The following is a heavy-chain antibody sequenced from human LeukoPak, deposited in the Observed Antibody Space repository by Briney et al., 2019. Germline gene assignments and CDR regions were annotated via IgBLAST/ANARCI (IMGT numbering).Heavy chain of an antibody. CDR1: GYTFTTYW. D-gene: IGHD2-15*01. CDR3: ARVYCSGGSCQSRYYYYYGMDV. J-gene: IGHJ6*02. V-gene: IGHV5-51*01. Sequence: GESLKISCKGSGYTFTTYWIGWVRQMPGKGPEWMGIIYPGDSDTRYSPSFQGQVTISADKSTSTAYLQWSSLKASDTAMYYCARVYCSGGSCQSRYYYYYGMDVWGQGTTVTVSS. CDR2: IYPGDSDT.